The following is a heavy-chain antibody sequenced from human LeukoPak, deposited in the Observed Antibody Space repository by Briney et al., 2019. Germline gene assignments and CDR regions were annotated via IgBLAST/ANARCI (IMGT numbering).Heavy chain of an antibody. CDR3: ARGVLLWFGGMTYYYYMDV. CDR1: GGSISSYY. V-gene: IGHV4-59*01. Sequence: SETLSLTCTVSGGSISSYYWSWIRQPPGKGLEWIGYIYYSGSTNYNPSLKSRVTISVDTSKNQFSLKLSSVTAADTAVYYCARGVLLWFGGMTYYYYMDVWGKGTTVTVSS. D-gene: IGHD3-10*01. J-gene: IGHJ6*03. CDR2: IYYSGST.